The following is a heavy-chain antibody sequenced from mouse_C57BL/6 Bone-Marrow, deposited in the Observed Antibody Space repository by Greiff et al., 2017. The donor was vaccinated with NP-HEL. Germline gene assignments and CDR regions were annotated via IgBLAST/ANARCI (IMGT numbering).Heavy chain of an antibody. Sequence: SGAELVRPGASVKLSCTASGFNIKDDYMHWVKQRPEQGLEWIGWIDPENGDTEYASKFQGKATITADTSSNTAYLQLSSLTSEDTAVYYCAPVAMDYWGQGTSVTVSS. J-gene: IGHJ4*01. V-gene: IGHV14-4*01. CDR1: GFNIKDDY. CDR2: IDPENGDT. CDR3: APVAMDY.